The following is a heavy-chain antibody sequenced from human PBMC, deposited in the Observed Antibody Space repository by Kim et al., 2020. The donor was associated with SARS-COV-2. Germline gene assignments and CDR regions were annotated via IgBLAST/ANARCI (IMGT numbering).Heavy chain of an antibody. CDR2: ITSATSSA. CDR3: TRGTTDEPGIDY. D-gene: IGHD1-7*01. J-gene: IGHJ4*02. V-gene: IGHV3-74*03. Sequence: GGSLRLSCAASGFTFSSYSMHWVRQAPGKGLVWVSRITSATSSATYADSVRGRFTISRDNAKNTMYLQMHSLRAEDTAVYYCTRGTTDEPGIDYWGQGTPVTVSS. CDR1: GFTFSSYS.